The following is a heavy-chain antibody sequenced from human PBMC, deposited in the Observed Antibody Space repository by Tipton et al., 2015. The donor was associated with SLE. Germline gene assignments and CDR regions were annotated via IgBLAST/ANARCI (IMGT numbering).Heavy chain of an antibody. CDR1: GFTFDNYA. Sequence: SLRLSCAASGFTFDNYAMNWVRQAPGKGLEWVSTVSGSGGTTYYADSVKGRFTISRDNSKNTVFLQMNDLRVEDTAVYYCANQLVNYYYGMDVWGQGTTVTVSS. D-gene: IGHD6-13*01. V-gene: IGHV3-23*01. CDR3: ANQLVNYYYGMDV. J-gene: IGHJ6*02. CDR2: VSGSGGTT.